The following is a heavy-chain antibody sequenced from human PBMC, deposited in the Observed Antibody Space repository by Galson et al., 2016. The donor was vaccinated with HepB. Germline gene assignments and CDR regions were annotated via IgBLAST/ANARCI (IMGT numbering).Heavy chain of an antibody. V-gene: IGHV1-69*13. Sequence: SVKVSCKASGGTFSSDALSWVRQAPGQGLEWLGGIIPIFGTANYAQKFQDRVTITADESTSTVYMELSSLRSEDTAIYYCASDVVEYFQHWGQGTLVTASS. CDR3: ASDVVEYFQH. CDR1: GGTFSSDA. CDR2: IIPIFGTA. J-gene: IGHJ1*01.